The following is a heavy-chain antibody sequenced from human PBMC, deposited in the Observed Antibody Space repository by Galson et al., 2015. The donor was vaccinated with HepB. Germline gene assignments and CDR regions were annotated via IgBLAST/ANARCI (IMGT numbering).Heavy chain of an antibody. CDR2: IFKSGDTQ. Sequence: SLRLSCAASGFTFSDYAMGWVRQTPGKGLEWVSTIFKSGDTQYYVDSVKGRFSISRDNAKGSLFMRMDSLRAEDTAVYYCAKYVGLVVPNWALYHWGRGTLGTICS. CDR1: GFTFSDYA. CDR3: AKYVGLVVPNWALYH. D-gene: IGHD1-1*01. V-gene: IGHV3-23*01. J-gene: IGHJ5*02.